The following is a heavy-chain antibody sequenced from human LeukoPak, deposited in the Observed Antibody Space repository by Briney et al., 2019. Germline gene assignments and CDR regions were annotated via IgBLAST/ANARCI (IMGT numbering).Heavy chain of an antibody. Sequence: PGGSLRLSCTASGFTFSNAWMSWVRQAPGKGLEWVGFIRSKAYGGTTEYAASVKGRFTISRDDSKSIAYLQMNSLKTEDTAVYYCTRTSGRSDYWGQGTLVTVSS. V-gene: IGHV3-49*04. D-gene: IGHD1-26*01. J-gene: IGHJ4*02. CDR2: IRSKAYGGTT. CDR3: TRTSGRSDY. CDR1: GFTFSNAW.